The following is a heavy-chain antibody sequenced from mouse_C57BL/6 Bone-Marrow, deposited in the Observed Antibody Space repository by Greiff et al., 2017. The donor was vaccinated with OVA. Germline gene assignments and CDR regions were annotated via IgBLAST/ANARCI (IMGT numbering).Heavy chain of an antibody. CDR2: IHPSDGST. D-gene: IGHD1-1*01. Sequence: QVQLQQPGAELVKPGASVKLSCKASGYTFTSYWMQWVKQRPGQGLEWIGMIHPSDGSTNYNEKFKSKATLTVDKSSSTAYMQLSSLTSEDSAVYYCARSLRYFDYWGQGTTLTVSS. CDR1: GYTFTSYW. J-gene: IGHJ2*01. V-gene: IGHV1-64*01. CDR3: ARSLRYFDY.